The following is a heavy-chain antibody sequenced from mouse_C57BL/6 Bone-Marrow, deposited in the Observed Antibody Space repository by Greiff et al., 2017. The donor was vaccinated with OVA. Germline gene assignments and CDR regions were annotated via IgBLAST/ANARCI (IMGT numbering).Heavy chain of an antibody. CDR1: GFTFSDFY. J-gene: IGHJ4*01. Sequence: EVQLVESGGGLVQPGGSLKLSCAASGFTFSDFYMYWIRQTPETRLEWVAYISNGGGSTYYPDTVKGRFTISRDNAKNTLYLQMSRLKSEDTAMYYCARLDAMDYWGQGTSVTVSS. CDR2: ISNGGGST. V-gene: IGHV5-12*01. CDR3: ARLDAMDY.